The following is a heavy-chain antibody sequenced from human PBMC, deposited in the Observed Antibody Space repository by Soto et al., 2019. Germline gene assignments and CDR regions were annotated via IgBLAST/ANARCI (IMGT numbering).Heavy chain of an antibody. CDR3: ARPPVAGRGGAFDI. Sequence: QLQLQESGPGLVKPSETLSLTCTVSAGSISSSNYYWGWIRQPPGKGMEWIGNIYYSGSTYYNPSIKSRVTISINTSKNQFSLRLTSVTAADTAVYYCARPPVAGRGGAFDIWGQGTMVTVSS. J-gene: IGHJ3*02. CDR1: AGSISSSNYY. V-gene: IGHV4-39*01. CDR2: IYYSGST. D-gene: IGHD2-15*01.